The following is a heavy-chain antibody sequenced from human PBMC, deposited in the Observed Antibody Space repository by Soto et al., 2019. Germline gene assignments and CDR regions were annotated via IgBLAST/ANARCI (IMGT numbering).Heavy chain of an antibody. V-gene: IGHV3-23*01. CDR3: ATDPNFYDSSAYYTSRWFDS. Sequence: EVLLLKSGGGLVQPGGSLRLSCTVSTVTFSSFAMSWVRQSPGKGLEWVSAISGSGTETFYADSVKGRFAISRDNSKNSLFLQMNTLRAEDTATYYCATDPNFYDSSAYYTSRWFDSWGQRSLVTVSS. CDR2: ISGSGTET. CDR1: TVTFSSFA. J-gene: IGHJ5*01. D-gene: IGHD3-22*01.